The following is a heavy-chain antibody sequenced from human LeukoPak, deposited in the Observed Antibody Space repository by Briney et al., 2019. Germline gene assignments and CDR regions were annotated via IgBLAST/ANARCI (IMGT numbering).Heavy chain of an antibody. CDR3: AKGERYFDWLPIYYFDY. Sequence: GGSLRLSCAASGFTFSNYAMSWVRQAPGKGLEWVSAISGSGGTTYYADSVKGRFTISRDNSKNTLYLQMNSLRAEDTAVYYCAKGERYFDWLPIYYFDYWGQGTLVTVSS. D-gene: IGHD3-9*01. V-gene: IGHV3-23*01. J-gene: IGHJ4*02. CDR1: GFTFSNYA. CDR2: ISGSGGTT.